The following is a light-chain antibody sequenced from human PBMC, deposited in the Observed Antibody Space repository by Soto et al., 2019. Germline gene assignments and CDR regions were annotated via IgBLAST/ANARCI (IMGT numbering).Light chain of an antibody. J-gene: IGKJ4*01. Sequence: DIVMTQSPDSLAVSLGERATINCKSSQSVLYSSNNKNYLAWYQQKPGQPPKLLIYWASTRESGVPDRFSGSGSATHFTLSISSLQAEDVAVYYCQQYYSTPQLTFGGGTKVEIK. CDR3: QQYYSTPQLT. V-gene: IGKV4-1*01. CDR1: QSVLYSSNNKNY. CDR2: WAS.